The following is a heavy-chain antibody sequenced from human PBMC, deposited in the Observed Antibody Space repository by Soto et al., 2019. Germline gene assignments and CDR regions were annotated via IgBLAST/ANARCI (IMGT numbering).Heavy chain of an antibody. CDR1: GFTFSSYA. CDR2: ILYDGSNQ. D-gene: IGHD6-13*01. Sequence: QVQLVESGGGVVQPGRSLRLSCAASGFTFSSYAMHWVRQAPGKGLEWVAAILYDGSNQYYADAVKGRFTISRDNSKNTLYLQMNSLRVDDTAVYYCAKEGRVGYSTRIFRRDNWFDPWGQGTPVTVSS. J-gene: IGHJ5*02. CDR3: AKEGRVGYSTRIFRRDNWFDP. V-gene: IGHV3-33*06.